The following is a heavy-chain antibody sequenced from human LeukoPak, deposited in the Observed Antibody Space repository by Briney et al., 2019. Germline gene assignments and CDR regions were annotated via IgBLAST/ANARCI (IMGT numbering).Heavy chain of an antibody. CDR3: ARDPFWSGYGHFDY. CDR2: IWYDGSNK. J-gene: IGHJ4*02. Sequence: GRSLRLSCAASGFTFSSYGMHWVRQAPGKGLEWVAVIWYDGSNKYYADSVKGRFTISRDNSKNTLYLQMNSLRAEDTAVYYCARDPFWSGYGHFDYWGQGTLVTVSS. V-gene: IGHV3-33*01. D-gene: IGHD3-3*01. CDR1: GFTFSSYG.